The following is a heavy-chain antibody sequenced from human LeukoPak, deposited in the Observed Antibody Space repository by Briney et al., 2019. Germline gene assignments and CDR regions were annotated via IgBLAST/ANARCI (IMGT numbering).Heavy chain of an antibody. CDR2: IIPIFGTA. V-gene: IGHV1-69*13. CDR3: ARVSPIEMATRD. J-gene: IGHJ4*02. Sequence: SVKVSCKASGGTFSSYSISWVRQAPGQGLEWMGGIIPIFGTANYAQKFQGRVTITADESTSTAYMELSSLRSEDTAVYYCARVSPIEMATRDWGQGTLVTVSS. CDR1: GGTFSSYS. D-gene: IGHD5-24*01.